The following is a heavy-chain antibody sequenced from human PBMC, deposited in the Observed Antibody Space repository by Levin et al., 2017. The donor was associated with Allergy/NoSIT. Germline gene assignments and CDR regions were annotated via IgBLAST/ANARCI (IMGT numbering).Heavy chain of an antibody. CDR3: ARAVPVTEWLFLRRAGSYYYYGMDV. CDR1: GFTFSSYD. Sequence: GGSLRLSCAASGFTFSSYDMHWVRQATGKGLEWVSAIGTAGDTYYPGSVKGRFTISRENAKNSLYLQMNSLRAGDTAVYYCARAVPVTEWLFLRRAGSYYYYGMDVWGQGTTVTVSS. CDR2: IGTAGDT. J-gene: IGHJ6*02. V-gene: IGHV3-13*01. D-gene: IGHD3-3*01.